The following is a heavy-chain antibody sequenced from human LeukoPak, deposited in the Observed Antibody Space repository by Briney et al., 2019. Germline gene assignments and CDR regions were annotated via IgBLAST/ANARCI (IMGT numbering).Heavy chain of an antibody. D-gene: IGHD3-3*01. Sequence: SVKVSCKASGGTFSSYAISWVRQAPGQGLEWMGGIIPIFGTANYAQKFQGRVTITTDESTSTAYMELSSLRSEDTAVYYCARDRGYDFWSGLFDYWGQGTLVTVSS. J-gene: IGHJ4*02. V-gene: IGHV1-69*05. CDR1: GGTFSSYA. CDR3: ARDRGYDFWSGLFDY. CDR2: IIPIFGTA.